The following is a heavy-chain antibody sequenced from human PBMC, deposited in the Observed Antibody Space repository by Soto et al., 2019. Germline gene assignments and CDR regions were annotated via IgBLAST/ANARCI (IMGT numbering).Heavy chain of an antibody. D-gene: IGHD1-1*01. V-gene: IGHV1-2*02. CDR3: ARDLGSNNWNYYGMDV. CDR2: INPNNGGT. J-gene: IGHJ6*02. Sequence: GASVKVSCKASGYTFTAYYMHWVRQAPGQGLEWMGWINPNNGGTNYAQNFQGRVTMTRDTSISTAYMELSRLRSDDTAVYYCARDLGSNNWNYYGMDVWGQGTTVPVSS. CDR1: GYTFTAYY.